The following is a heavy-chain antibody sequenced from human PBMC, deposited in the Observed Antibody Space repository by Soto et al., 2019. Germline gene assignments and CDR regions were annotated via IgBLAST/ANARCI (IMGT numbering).Heavy chain of an antibody. Sequence: EVQLVESGGGLVQPGGSLRLSCEASGFTFSNYGINWVRQAAGKGVEWVSHISSSSSTIYYAESVKGRFSISRDNAKNSLYLQMSSLRGKDTAVYYCATSFITTVGTTAWGQGTQVSASS. CDR2: ISSSSSTI. D-gene: IGHD1-1*01. CDR1: GFTFSNYG. V-gene: IGHV3-48*01. CDR3: ATSFITTVGTTA. J-gene: IGHJ4*02.